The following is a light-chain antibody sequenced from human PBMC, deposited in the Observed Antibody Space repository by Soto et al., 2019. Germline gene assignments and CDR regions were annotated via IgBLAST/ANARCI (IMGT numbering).Light chain of an antibody. J-gene: IGKJ2*01. V-gene: IGKV3-15*01. CDR1: QSVSSN. Sequence: IVMTQSPATLSVSPGERATLSCRASQSVSSNLGWYQQKPGQAPRLLIYGASTRASGIPPRFSGSGSGTEFTLTFSSLLSEDFAIYYWHQYSTWPSYTFGQGTKLGI. CDR2: GAS. CDR3: HQYSTWPSYT.